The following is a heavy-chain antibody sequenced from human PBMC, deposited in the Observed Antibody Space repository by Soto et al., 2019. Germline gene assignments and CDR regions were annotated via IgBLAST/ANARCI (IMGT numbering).Heavy chain of an antibody. V-gene: IGHV3-30-3*01. D-gene: IGHD3-22*01. CDR1: GFTFSTYA. Sequence: QVQLVESGGGVVQPGTSLRLSCAASGFTFSTYAMYWVRQAPGRGLEWVAVISDDGNTKYYADSVKGRFTISRDNSRNTLYLQIYSLRAEDAAVYYCASSSFYDSGGYYPFDYWGQGTRVTVSS. J-gene: IGHJ4*02. CDR2: ISDDGNTK. CDR3: ASSSFYDSGGYYPFDY.